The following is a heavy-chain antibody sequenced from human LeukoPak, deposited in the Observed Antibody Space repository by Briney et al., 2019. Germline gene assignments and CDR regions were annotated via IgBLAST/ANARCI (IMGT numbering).Heavy chain of an antibody. V-gene: IGHV3-23*01. J-gene: IGHJ4*02. CDR3: AKDSGRLRYFDWSPGPFDY. CDR1: GFTFSSYA. CDR2: ISGSGGST. Sequence: GGSLGLSCAASGFTFSSYAMSWVRQAPGKGLEWVSAISGSGGSTYYADSVKGRFTISRDNSKNTLYLQMNSLRAEDTAVYYCAKDSGRLRYFDWSPGPFDYWGQGTLVTVSS. D-gene: IGHD3-9*01.